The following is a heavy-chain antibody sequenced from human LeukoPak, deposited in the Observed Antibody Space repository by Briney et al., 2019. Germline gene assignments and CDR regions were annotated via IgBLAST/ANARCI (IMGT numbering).Heavy chain of an antibody. V-gene: IGHV4-4*07. CDR1: GGFISGNY. J-gene: IGHJ4*02. D-gene: IGHD3-10*01. Sequence: SETLSLTCSVSGGFISGNYWSWIRQPAGRGLEWIGRIYSGGSTDYNPSLKSRLTMSLDKSKNQFSLKLNSVTAADTAVYYCARDPGSYLDYWGQGTLVTVSS. CDR2: IYSGGST. CDR3: ARDPGSYLDY.